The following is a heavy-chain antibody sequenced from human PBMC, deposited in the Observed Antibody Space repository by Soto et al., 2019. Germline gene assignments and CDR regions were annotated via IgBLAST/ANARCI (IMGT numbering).Heavy chain of an antibody. J-gene: IGHJ3*02. V-gene: IGHV3-23*01. D-gene: IGHD2-2*01. CDR3: AKDRRDIVVVPAAHVDAFDI. CDR1: GFTFSSYA. CDR2: ISGSGGST. Sequence: PGGSLRLSCAASGFTFSSYAMSWVRQAPGKGLEWVSAISGSGGSTYYADSVKGRFTISRDNSKNTLYLRMNSLRAEDTAVYYCAKDRRDIVVVPAAHVDAFDIWGQGTMVTVSS.